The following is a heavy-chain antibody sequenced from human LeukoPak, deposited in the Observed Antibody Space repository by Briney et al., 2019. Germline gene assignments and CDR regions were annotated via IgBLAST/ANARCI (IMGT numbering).Heavy chain of an antibody. CDR1: GGSISSSGYY. CDR3: ARDLTTVVTPYFDC. CDR2: IYYSGST. Sequence: SETLSLTCTVSGGSISSSGYYWGWLRQPPGKGLEWIGSIYYSGSTYYNPSLKSRVTISVDTSKNQFSLKLSSVTAADTAVYYCARDLTTVVTPYFDCWGQGTLVTVSS. D-gene: IGHD4-23*01. J-gene: IGHJ4*02. V-gene: IGHV4-39*07.